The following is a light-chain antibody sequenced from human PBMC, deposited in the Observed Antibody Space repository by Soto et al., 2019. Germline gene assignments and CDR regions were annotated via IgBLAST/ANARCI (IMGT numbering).Light chain of an antibody. J-gene: IGLJ1*01. CDR1: SSNIGSNT. V-gene: IGLV1-44*01. Sequence: QTVVTQPPSASGTPGQRVTISCSGSSSNIGSNTVNWYQQLPGTAPKLLIYSNNQRPSGVPDRFSVSKSGTSASLAISGRQSEDEADYYCAAWDDSLNGLDVFGTGTKLTVL. CDR2: SNN. CDR3: AAWDDSLNGLDV.